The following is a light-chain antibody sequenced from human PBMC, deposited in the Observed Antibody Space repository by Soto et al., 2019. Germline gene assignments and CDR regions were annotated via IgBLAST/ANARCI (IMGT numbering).Light chain of an antibody. CDR3: VLYMGSGVE. Sequence: QAVVTQEPSFSVSPGGTVTLTCGLSSGSVSTSYYPSWYQQTPGQAPRTLIYSTNTRSSGVPDRFSGSILGNKAALTITGXXXDDESDYYCVLYMGSGVEFGGGTKLTVL. J-gene: IGLJ2*01. CDR1: SGSVSTSYY. V-gene: IGLV8-61*01. CDR2: STN.